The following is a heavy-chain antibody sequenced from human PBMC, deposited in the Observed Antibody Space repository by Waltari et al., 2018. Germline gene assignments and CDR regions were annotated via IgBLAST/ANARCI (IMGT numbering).Heavy chain of an antibody. CDR1: GFTFSSHG. J-gene: IGHJ4*02. V-gene: IGHV3-30*02. D-gene: IGHD3-10*01. Sequence: QVQLVESGGGVVQPGGSLRLSCAASGFTFSSHGMPWVRQAPGKGLEWVACVRYDGSNKYYADSVKGRFTISRDNSKNTLYLQMNSLRAEDTAVYYCAKDGLYYGSLFWGQGTLVTVSS. CDR2: VRYDGSNK. CDR3: AKDGLYYGSLF.